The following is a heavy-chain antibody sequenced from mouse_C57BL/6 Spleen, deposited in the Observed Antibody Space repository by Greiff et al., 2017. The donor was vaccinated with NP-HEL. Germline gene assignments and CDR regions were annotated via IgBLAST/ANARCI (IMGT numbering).Heavy chain of an antibody. Sequence: VQLQQSGAELVKPGASVKISCKASGYAFSSYWLNWVKQRPGKGLEWIGQIYPGDGDTNYNGKFKGKATLTADKSSSTAYMQHSSLTSEDSAVYFCARQNYHGSSYYAMDYWGQGTSVTVSS. CDR2: IYPGDGDT. CDR3: ARQNYHGSSYYAMDY. D-gene: IGHD1-1*01. J-gene: IGHJ4*01. CDR1: GYAFSSYW. V-gene: IGHV1-80*01.